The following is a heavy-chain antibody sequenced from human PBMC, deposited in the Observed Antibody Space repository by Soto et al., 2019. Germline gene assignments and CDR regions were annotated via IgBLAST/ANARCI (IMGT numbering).Heavy chain of an antibody. CDR3: AKDTGPSEGPESGYDWGYFDY. J-gene: IGHJ4*02. Sequence: GGSLRLSCAASGFTFSSYGMHWVRQAPGKGLEWVAVISYDGSNKYYADSVKGRFTISRDNSKNTLYLLMNSLRAEDTAVYYCAKDTGPSEGPESGYDWGYFDYWGQGTLVTVSS. V-gene: IGHV3-30*18. CDR2: ISYDGSNK. CDR1: GFTFSSYG. D-gene: IGHD5-12*01.